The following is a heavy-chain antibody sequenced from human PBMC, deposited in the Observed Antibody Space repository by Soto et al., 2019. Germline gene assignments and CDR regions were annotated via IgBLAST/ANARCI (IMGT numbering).Heavy chain of an antibody. D-gene: IGHD2-2*01. J-gene: IGHJ4*02. V-gene: IGHV5-10-1*01. CDR1: GYSFTSYW. CDR3: ATNFRYCSSTSCPVDY. CDR2: IDPSDSYT. Sequence: LKISCKGSGYSFTSYWISWVRQMPGKGLEWMGRIDPSDSYTNYSPSFQGHVTISADKSISTAYLQWSSLKASDTAMYYCATNFRYCSSTSCPVDYWGQGTLVTVSS.